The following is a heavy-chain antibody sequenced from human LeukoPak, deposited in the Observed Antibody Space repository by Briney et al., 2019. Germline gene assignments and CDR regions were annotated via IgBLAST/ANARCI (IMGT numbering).Heavy chain of an antibody. V-gene: IGHV3-49*04. CDR1: GFNFDDYA. D-gene: IGHD6-25*01. J-gene: IGHJ4*02. CDR2: IRRQDYGGTT. Sequence: PGGSLRLSCRGSGFNFDDYAISWVRQAPGKGLEWLGFIRRQDYGGTTEYAASVKGRFTISRDDSKSIAYLQMNSLKTEDTAVYYCARPLERRTPYYFDYWGEGTLVTVSS. CDR3: ARPLERRTPYYFDY.